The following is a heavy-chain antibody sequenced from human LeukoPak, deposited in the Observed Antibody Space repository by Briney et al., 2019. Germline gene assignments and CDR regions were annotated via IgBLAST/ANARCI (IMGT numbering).Heavy chain of an antibody. V-gene: IGHV4-61*02. CDR3: ARVTTGGYYNC. CDR2: IYTSGNT. D-gene: IGHD3-22*01. J-gene: IGHJ4*02. Sequence: SETLSLTCTVSGGSLSSGSYYWSWIRQPAGKGLEWIGRIYTSGNTNYNPSLKSRVTISVNTSKNQFSLKLSSVTAADTAVYYCARVTTGGYYNCWGQGTLVTVSS. CDR1: GGSLSSGSYY.